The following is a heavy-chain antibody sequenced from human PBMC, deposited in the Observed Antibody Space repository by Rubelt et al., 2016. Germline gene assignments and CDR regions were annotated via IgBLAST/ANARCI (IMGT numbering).Heavy chain of an antibody. CDR2: IYYSGST. V-gene: IGHV4-39*07. Sequence: QLQLQESGPGLVKPPETLSLTCTVSGGSISSSSYYWGWIRQPPGKGLEWIGSIYYSGSTYYNPSLKSRVTISVDTSKNQFSLKLSSVTAADTAVYYCARSRGGSYSAQWGQGTLVTVSS. CDR3: ARSRGGSYSAQ. J-gene: IGHJ4*02. CDR1: GGSISSSSYY. D-gene: IGHD1-26*01.